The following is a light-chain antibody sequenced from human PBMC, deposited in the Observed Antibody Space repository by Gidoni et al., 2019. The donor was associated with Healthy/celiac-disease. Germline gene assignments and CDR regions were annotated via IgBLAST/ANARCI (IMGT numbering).Light chain of an antibody. CDR3: QQYGSSRT. J-gene: IGKJ1*01. CDR2: GAS. V-gene: IGKV3-20*01. CDR1: QSVSSSY. Sequence: EIVLTPSPGTLSLSPGERATLSCRASQSVSSSYLAWYQQKPGQAPRLLIYGASSRATGIPDRFSGSGSATDFTLTISRLEPEDFAVYYCQQYGSSRTFGQGTKVEIK.